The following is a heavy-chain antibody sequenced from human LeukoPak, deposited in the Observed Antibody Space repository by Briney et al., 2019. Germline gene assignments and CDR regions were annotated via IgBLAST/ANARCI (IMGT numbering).Heavy chain of an antibody. J-gene: IGHJ6*03. CDR2: INHSGST. Sequence: SETLSLTCAVYGGSLSGYYWSWIRQPPGKGLEWIGEINHSGSTNYNPSLKSRVTISLDTSKNQFSLKLSSVTAADTAVYYCARRQNSVTIFGMIRVGYYYMDVWGKGTTVTVSS. D-gene: IGHD3-3*01. CDR3: ARRQNSVTIFGMIRVGYYYMDV. V-gene: IGHV4-34*01. CDR1: GGSLSGYY.